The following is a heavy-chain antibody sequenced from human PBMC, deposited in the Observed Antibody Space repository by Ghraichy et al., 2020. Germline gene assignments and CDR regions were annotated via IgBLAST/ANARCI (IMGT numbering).Heavy chain of an antibody. CDR3: ASLGYGGNSWAFDI. V-gene: IGHV4-59*01. CDR1: GGSISNYY. J-gene: IGHJ3*02. D-gene: IGHD4-23*01. Sequence: ESLNISCTVSGGSISNYYWSWIRQPPGKGLEWIGYIYYSGSTNYNPSLKSRVTISVDTSKNQFSLKLSSVTAADTAVYYCASLGYGGNSWAFDIWGQGTMVIVSS. CDR2: IYYSGST.